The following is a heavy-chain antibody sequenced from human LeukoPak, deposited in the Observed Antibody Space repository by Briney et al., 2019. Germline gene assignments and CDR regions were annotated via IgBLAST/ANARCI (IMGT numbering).Heavy chain of an antibody. V-gene: IGHV3-48*04. CDR1: GFTFRAYS. CDR3: ASTMTFDS. Sequence: GGSLRLSCAASGFTFRAYSMNWVRQAPGKGPEWVSHISSSSSTIYYADSVKGRFTISRDNAKNSLYLQMNSLRPEDTAVYYCASTMTFDSWGQGTLVTVSS. CDR2: ISSSSSTI. J-gene: IGHJ4*02. D-gene: IGHD3-22*01.